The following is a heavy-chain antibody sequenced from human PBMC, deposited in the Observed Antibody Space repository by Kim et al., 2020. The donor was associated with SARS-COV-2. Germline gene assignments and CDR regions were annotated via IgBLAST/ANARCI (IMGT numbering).Heavy chain of an antibody. V-gene: IGHV3-21*01. J-gene: IGHJ6*03. D-gene: IGHD5-12*01. CDR3: AREGKSDSVYDLGSYYYYYYMDV. CDR1: GFTFSSYS. Sequence: GGSLRLSCVASGFTFSSYSMNWVRQAPGKGLEWVSSISSSSSYIYYADSVKGRFTISRDNAKNSLYLQMNSLRAEDTAVYYCAREGKSDSVYDLGSYYYYYYMDVWGKGTTVTVSS. CDR2: ISSSSSYI.